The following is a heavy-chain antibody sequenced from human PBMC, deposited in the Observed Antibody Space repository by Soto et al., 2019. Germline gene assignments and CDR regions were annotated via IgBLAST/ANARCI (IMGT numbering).Heavy chain of an antibody. V-gene: IGHV3-21*04. CDR2: ISSSSRNI. CDR3: ARSHLVPAATNWFDP. CDR1: GFTLSSYS. Sequence: EVQLVESGGGLVKPGGSLRLSCAASGFTLSSYSMSWVRQAPGKGLEWVSSISSSSRNIYYADSVKGRFTISRDNAKNSLYLQMNSLRAEDTAVYYCARSHLVPAATNWFDPWGQGTLVTVSS. D-gene: IGHD2-2*01. J-gene: IGHJ5*02.